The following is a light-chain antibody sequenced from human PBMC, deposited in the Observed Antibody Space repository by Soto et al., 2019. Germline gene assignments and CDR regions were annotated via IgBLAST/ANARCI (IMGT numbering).Light chain of an antibody. CDR1: SSDVGGVNY. Sequence: HSVLTRPASGSGAPVDWITISCTGTSSDVGGVNYVSWYQQHPGKAPKLMIYDVTNRPSGVSYRFSGSKSGNTASLTISGLQAEDEADYYCNSYTSSSTYVFGTGTKVTVL. V-gene: IGLV2-14*03. CDR2: DVT. CDR3: NSYTSSSTYV. J-gene: IGLJ1*01.